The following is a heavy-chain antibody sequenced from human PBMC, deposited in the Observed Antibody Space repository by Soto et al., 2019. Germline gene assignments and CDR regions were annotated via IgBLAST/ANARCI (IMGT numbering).Heavy chain of an antibody. CDR3: AKGGSGYDILTGYYYYFDY. Sequence: ASVKVSCKASGYTFTGCYMHWVRQAPGQGLEWMGWINPNSGGTNYAQKFQGRVTMTRDTSISTAYMELSRLRSDDTAVYYCAKGGSGYDILTGYYYYFDYWGQGTLVTVSS. V-gene: IGHV1-2*02. CDR2: INPNSGGT. CDR1: GYTFTGCY. D-gene: IGHD3-9*01. J-gene: IGHJ4*02.